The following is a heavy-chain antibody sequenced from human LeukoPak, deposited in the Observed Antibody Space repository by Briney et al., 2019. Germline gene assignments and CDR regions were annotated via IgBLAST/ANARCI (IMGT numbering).Heavy chain of an antibody. CDR3: AKASWSRHFIDY. V-gene: IGHV3-23*01. CDR2: ISGSGDST. Sequence: GGSLRLSCAASGFTFSSYAMSWVCQAPGKGLEWVSGISGSGDSTYYADSVKGRFTISRDNSKNTLYLQTNSLRAEDTAVYYCAKASWSRHFIDYWGQGTLVTVSS. CDR1: GFTFSSYA. D-gene: IGHD1-26*01. J-gene: IGHJ4*02.